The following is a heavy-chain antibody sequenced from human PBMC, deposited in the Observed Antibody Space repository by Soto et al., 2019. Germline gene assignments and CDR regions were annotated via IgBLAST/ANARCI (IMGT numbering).Heavy chain of an antibody. V-gene: IGHV3-23*01. CDR1: GFTFSSYA. Sequence: GGSLRLSCAASGFTFSSYAMSWVRQAPGKGLEWVSAISGSGGSTYYADSVKGRFTISRDNSKNTLYLQMNSLRAEDTAVYYCAKGGAAAGTFVPFMDVWGKGTTVTVSS. CDR2: ISGSGGST. J-gene: IGHJ6*03. CDR3: AKGGAAAGTFVPFMDV. D-gene: IGHD6-13*01.